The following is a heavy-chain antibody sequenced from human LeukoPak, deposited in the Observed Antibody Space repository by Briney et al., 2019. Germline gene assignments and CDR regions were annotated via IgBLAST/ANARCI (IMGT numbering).Heavy chain of an antibody. V-gene: IGHV3-21*01. CDR2: ISGDSTYI. Sequence: TGGSLRLSCAASEFTFASYSMNWVRQAPGKGLEWVSSISGDSTYIYNAGSVKGRFTISRDNAQASLYLQMISLRADDTAVYYCARVSGRLERQSDLDYWGQGTLVIVSS. CDR1: EFTFASYS. CDR3: ARVSGRLERQSDLDY. J-gene: IGHJ4*02. D-gene: IGHD1-1*01.